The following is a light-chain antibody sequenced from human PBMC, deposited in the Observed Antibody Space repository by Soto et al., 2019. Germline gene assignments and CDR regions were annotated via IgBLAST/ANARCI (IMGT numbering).Light chain of an antibody. Sequence: EIVMTQSPATLSVSQGERATLSCGASQSVSTNLAWYQQKPGLAPRLLIYGASTRATGIPVRFSGSGSGTEFTLTISSLQSEDFAFYYCKQYNNWPPLTFGQGTKVDIK. J-gene: IGKJ1*01. V-gene: IGKV3-15*01. CDR2: GAS. CDR3: KQYNNWPPLT. CDR1: QSVSTN.